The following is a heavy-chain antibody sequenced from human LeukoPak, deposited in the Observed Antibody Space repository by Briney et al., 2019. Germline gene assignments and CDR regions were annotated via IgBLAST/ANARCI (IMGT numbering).Heavy chain of an antibody. CDR1: GGSFSGYY. V-gene: IGHV4-34*01. CDR2: INHSGST. J-gene: IGHJ4*02. CDR3: ARLGPGYSGYERTRPLDY. Sequence: SETLSLTCAVYGGSFSGYYWSWIRQPPGKGLEWIGEINHSGSTNYNPSLKSRVTISVDTSKNQFSLKLSSVTAADTAVYYCARLGPGYSGYERTRPLDYWGQGTLVTVSS. D-gene: IGHD5-12*01.